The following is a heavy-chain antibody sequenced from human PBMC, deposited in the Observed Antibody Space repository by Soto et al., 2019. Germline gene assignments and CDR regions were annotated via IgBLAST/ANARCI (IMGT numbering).Heavy chain of an antibody. D-gene: IGHD1-20*01. V-gene: IGHV4-4*07. CDR3: VRYVTQTLRGSFDP. J-gene: IGHJ5*02. CDR2: IYATGTT. CDR1: GASISGFY. Sequence: PSETLSLTCTVSGASISGFYWSWIRKSAGKGLEWIGRIYATGTTDYNPSLKSRVMMSVDTSKKQFSLKLRSVTAADTAVYYCVRYVTQTLRGSFDP.